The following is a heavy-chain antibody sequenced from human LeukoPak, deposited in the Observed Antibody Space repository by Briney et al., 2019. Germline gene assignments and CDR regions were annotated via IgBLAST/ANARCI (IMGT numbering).Heavy chain of an antibody. V-gene: IGHV4-4*07. J-gene: IGHJ4*02. CDR2: IYTSGST. CDR1: GGSISSYY. D-gene: IGHD2-2*01. CDR3: ARFEVVASGGSFDY. Sequence: SETLSLTCTVSGGSISSYYWSWIRQPAGKGLEWIGRIYTSGSTNYNPSLKSRVTMPVDTSKNQFSLKLSSVTAAGTAVYYCARFEVVASGGSFDYWGQGTLATVSS.